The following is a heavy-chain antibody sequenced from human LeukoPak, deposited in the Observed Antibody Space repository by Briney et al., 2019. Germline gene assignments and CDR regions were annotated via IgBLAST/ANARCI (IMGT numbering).Heavy chain of an antibody. CDR2: ISWNSGSI. CDR1: GFTFDDYA. CDR3: AKVNDDFWSGNYYFDY. D-gene: IGHD3-3*01. J-gene: IGHJ4*02. Sequence: GGSLRLSCAASGFTFDDYAMHWVRHAPGKGLEWVSGISWNSGSIGYADSVKGRFTISRDNAKNSLYLQMNSLRAEDTALYYCAKVNDDFWSGNYYFDYWGQGTLVTVSS. V-gene: IGHV3-9*01.